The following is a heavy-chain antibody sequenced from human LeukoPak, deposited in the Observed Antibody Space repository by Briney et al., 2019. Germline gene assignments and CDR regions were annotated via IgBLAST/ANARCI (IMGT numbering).Heavy chain of an antibody. D-gene: IGHD2-21*02. J-gene: IGHJ4*02. Sequence: SVKVSCKASGGTFSSYAISWVRQAPGQGLEWMGGIIPIFGTANYAQKFQGRVTITTDESTSTAYMELSSLRAEETAVYYCARGRGRTYCGGDCYPDYWGQGTLVTVSS. V-gene: IGHV1-69*05. CDR3: ARGRGRTYCGGDCYPDY. CDR2: IIPIFGTA. CDR1: GGTFSSYA.